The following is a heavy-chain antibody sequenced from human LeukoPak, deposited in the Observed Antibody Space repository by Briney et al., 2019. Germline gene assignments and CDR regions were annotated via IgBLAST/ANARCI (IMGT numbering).Heavy chain of an antibody. Sequence: GGSLRLSCAASGFTFSSYWMHWVRQAPGKGLVWVSHINSDGSRIDYADSVKGRFAISRDNAKNTLYLQMNSLRAEDTAVYYCARSGYSYGLDVWGQGTTVTVSS. CDR1: GFTFSSYW. CDR3: ARSGYSYGLDV. V-gene: IGHV3-74*01. CDR2: INSDGSRI. D-gene: IGHD1-26*01. J-gene: IGHJ6*02.